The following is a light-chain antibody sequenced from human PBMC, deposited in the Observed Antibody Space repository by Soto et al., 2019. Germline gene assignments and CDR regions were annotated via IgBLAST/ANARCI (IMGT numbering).Light chain of an antibody. CDR3: CSYAGSMGLV. CDR2: EGS. CDR1: SSDIGSYNL. J-gene: IGLJ2*01. V-gene: IGLV2-23*01. Sequence: QAVLTRPASVSGSPGQSITISCTGSSSDIGSYNLVSWYQQHPGKAPKLMIYEGSKRPSGVSDRFSGSKSGNTASLTISGLQAEDEADYYCCSYAGSMGLVFGGGTQLTVL.